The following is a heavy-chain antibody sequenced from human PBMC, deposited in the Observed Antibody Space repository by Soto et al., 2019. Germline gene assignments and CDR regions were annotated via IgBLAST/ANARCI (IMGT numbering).Heavy chain of an antibody. CDR1: GGSISSYY. Sequence: SETLSLTCTVSGGSISSYYCRWIRQPPGKGLEWIGYMSYSGSTNYNPSLKSRVTISVDTSKNQFSLKLSSVTAADTAVYYCARRWGDAFEIWGQGTMVTVTS. CDR2: MSYSGST. CDR3: ARRWGDAFEI. D-gene: IGHD3-16*01. J-gene: IGHJ3*02. V-gene: IGHV4-59*08.